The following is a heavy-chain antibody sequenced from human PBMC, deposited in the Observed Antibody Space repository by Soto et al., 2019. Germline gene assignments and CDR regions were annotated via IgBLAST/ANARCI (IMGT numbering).Heavy chain of an antibody. CDR1: GFTFSSYA. D-gene: IGHD2-15*01. Sequence: GGSLRLSCAASGFTFSSYAMSWVRQAPGKGLEWVSAISGSGGSTYYADSVKGRFTISRDNSKNTLYLQMNSLRAEDTAVYYCAKDLSIRGYCSGGSCLIMDYWGQGTLVTVSS. J-gene: IGHJ4*02. V-gene: IGHV3-23*01. CDR2: ISGSGGST. CDR3: AKDLSIRGYCSGGSCLIMDY.